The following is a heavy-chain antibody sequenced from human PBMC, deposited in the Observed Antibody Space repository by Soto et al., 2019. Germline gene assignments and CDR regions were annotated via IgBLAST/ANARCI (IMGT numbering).Heavy chain of an antibody. V-gene: IGHV1-18*04. D-gene: IGHD2-2*01. J-gene: IGHJ3*02. CDR1: VYTLTSYG. Sequence: SVKVSCKASVYTLTSYGISWVRQAPLQELEWMGWISAYNGNTNYAQKLQGRVTMTTDTSTSTAYMELRSLRSDDTAVYYCARDHGKYGSSTRCHDAFDSLGQGTMSIVS. CDR2: ISAYNGNT. CDR3: ARDHGKYGSSTRCHDAFDS.